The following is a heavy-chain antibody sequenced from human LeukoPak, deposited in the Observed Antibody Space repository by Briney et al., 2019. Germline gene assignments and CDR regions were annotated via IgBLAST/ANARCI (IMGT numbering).Heavy chain of an antibody. CDR2: INWNGGST. CDR3: ARVASIHTTFYFDY. Sequence: GGSLRLSCAASGFSFDDYGMSWVRHVPGKGLEWVSGINWNGGSTGYADSVKGRFTISRDNAKNSLSLLLNSLRPEDTALYYCARVASIHTTFYFDYWGRGTLVTVSS. D-gene: IGHD2/OR15-2a*01. CDR1: GFSFDDYG. V-gene: IGHV3-20*04. J-gene: IGHJ4*02.